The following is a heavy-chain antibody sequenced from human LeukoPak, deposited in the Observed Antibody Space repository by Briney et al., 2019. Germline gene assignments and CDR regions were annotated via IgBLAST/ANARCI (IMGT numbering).Heavy chain of an antibody. CDR2: IYYTGNT. J-gene: IGHJ6*03. Sequence: SETLSLTCTVSGGSISNYYWNWIRQPPGKGLEWIGYIYYTGNTNYNPSLKSRVTISVGTSKNQFSLKLSSVTAADTAVYYCARTKLSYYYMDVWGKGTTVTISS. V-gene: IGHV4-59*12. CDR1: GGSISNYY. D-gene: IGHD3-16*02. CDR3: ARTKLSYYYMDV.